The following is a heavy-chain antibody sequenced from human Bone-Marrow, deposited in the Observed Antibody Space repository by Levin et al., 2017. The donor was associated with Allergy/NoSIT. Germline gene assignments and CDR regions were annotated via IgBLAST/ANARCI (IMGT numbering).Heavy chain of an antibody. CDR2: IDGTHS. D-gene: IGHD4-17*01. CDR3: GRDPNGDYVGAFEI. J-gene: IGHJ3*02. CDR1: GFTFRNYA. V-gene: IGHV3-23*01. Sequence: GESLKISCVGSGFTFRNYAVTWVRQAPGKGLEWVSAIDGTHSFYGDSVEGRFTISRDNSKNTVYLQLNSLRAEDTAVYFCGRDPNGDYVGAFEIWGQGTMVTVSS.